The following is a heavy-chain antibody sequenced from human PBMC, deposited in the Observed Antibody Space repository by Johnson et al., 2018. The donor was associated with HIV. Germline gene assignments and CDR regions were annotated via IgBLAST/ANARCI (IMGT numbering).Heavy chain of an antibody. CDR3: ARDPPSYGSGSYFRAFDI. Sequence: EVQLVESGGGVVQPGRSLRLSCAASGFTFRSYAMHWVRQAPGKGLEWVSAISGSGGDTYYAESVKGRFTISRDNSKNSLYLQRKSLRAEDTALYYCARDPPSYGSGSYFRAFDIWGQGTMVTVSS. D-gene: IGHD3-10*01. J-gene: IGHJ3*02. V-gene: IGHV3-23*04. CDR1: GFTFRSYA. CDR2: ISGSGGDT.